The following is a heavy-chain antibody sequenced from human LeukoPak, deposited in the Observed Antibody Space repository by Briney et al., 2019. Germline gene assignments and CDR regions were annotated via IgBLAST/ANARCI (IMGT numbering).Heavy chain of an antibody. J-gene: IGHJ5*02. CDR1: GGSISSGSYF. Sequence: SETLSLTCTVSGGSISSGSYFWSWIRQPPGKGLEWIGEIYYSGSTNYNPSLKSRVTISVDTSKNQFSLKLSSVTAADTAVYYCAAVDYSDYYKISWGQGTLVTVSS. CDR2: IYYSGST. V-gene: IGHV4-61*01. CDR3: AAVDYSDYYKIS. D-gene: IGHD4-11*01.